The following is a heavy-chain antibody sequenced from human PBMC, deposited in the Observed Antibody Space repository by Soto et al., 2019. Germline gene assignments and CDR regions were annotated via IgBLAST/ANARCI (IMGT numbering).Heavy chain of an antibody. V-gene: IGHV3-48*01. J-gene: IGHJ4*02. CDR2: ISSSSSTM. D-gene: IGHD2-15*01. Sequence: GGSLILSCAASGFTFSSYSMNWVRQAPGEGLEWVSYISSSSSTMYYADSVRGRFTISRDNAKNSLYLQMNSLRAEDTAAYYCARPKYCSGGSCYSDYWGQGTLVTVSS. CDR3: ARPKYCSGGSCYSDY. CDR1: GFTFSSYS.